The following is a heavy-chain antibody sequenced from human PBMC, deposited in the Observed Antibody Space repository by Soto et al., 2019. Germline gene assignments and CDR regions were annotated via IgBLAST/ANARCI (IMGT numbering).Heavy chain of an antibody. CDR2: INYDGSST. V-gene: IGHV3-74*01. CDR3: TRGPRPTSVGTGAY. Sequence: LRLSCAASGFTFSTYWMHWVRQAPGKGLVWVSRINYDGSSTDYADSVKGRFTISRDNAKNTLYLQMNTLTAEDTAVYYCTRGPRPTSVGTGAYWGQGTLVTVSS. J-gene: IGHJ4*02. D-gene: IGHD3-10*01. CDR1: GFTFSTYW.